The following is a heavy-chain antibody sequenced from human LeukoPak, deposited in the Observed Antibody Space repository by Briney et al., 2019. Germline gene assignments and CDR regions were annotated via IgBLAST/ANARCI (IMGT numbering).Heavy chain of an antibody. J-gene: IGHJ5*02. D-gene: IGHD3-22*01. V-gene: IGHV4-59*08. Sequence: SETLSLTCTVSGGSISSYYWSWIRQPPGKGLEWIGYIYYSGSTYYNPSLKSRVTISVDTSKNQFSLKLSSVTAADTAVYYCARKQSSGYYLNWFDPWGQGTLVTVSS. CDR1: GGSISSYY. CDR2: IYYSGST. CDR3: ARKQSSGYYLNWFDP.